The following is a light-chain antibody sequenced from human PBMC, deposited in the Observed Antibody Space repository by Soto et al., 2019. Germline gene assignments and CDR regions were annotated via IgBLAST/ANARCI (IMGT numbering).Light chain of an antibody. Sequence: EIVLTQAPDSLSFSRGDIATLSCRARQSVGHMFLAWFQHKPCQAPRLLIYDASNRATGIPARFSGSGSGTDFTLTISSLEPEDFAVYYCQQRSNWPLFTFGQGTRLENK. V-gene: IGKV3-11*01. CDR2: DAS. CDR1: QSVGHMF. CDR3: QQRSNWPLFT. J-gene: IGKJ5*01.